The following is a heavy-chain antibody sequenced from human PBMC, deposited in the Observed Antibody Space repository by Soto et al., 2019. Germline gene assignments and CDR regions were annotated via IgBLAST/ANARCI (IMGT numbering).Heavy chain of an antibody. V-gene: IGHV3-7*05. CDR2: IKSDGSER. J-gene: IGHJ4*02. CDR1: GFTFSNFW. Sequence: EVQLVESGGGLVQPGGSLRLCCAASGFTFSNFWMSWVRQAPGVGLAWVASIKSDGSERSYVDAVRGRFSISRDNARNSLFLQINRLRVDDTAVYYCARDVIWGQGSLVTVSS. CDR3: ARDVI.